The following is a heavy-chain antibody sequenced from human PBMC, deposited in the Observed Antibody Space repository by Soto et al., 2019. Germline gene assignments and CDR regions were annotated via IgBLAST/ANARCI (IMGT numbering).Heavy chain of an antibody. D-gene: IGHD3-3*01. J-gene: IGHJ4*02. CDR1: GGSISSGGYY. V-gene: IGHV4-31*03. Sequence: SETLSLTCTVSGGSISSGGYYWSWIRQHPGKGLEWIGYIYYSGSTYYNPSLKSRVTISVDTSKNQFSLKLSSVTAADTAVYYCARGLWSSIGDFWSGYSWHDYWGQGTLVTVSS. CDR3: ARGLWSSIGDFWSGYSWHDY. CDR2: IYYSGST.